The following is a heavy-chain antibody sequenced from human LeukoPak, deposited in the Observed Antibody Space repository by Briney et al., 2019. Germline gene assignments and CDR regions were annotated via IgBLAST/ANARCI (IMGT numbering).Heavy chain of an antibody. D-gene: IGHD6-13*01. CDR3: ARGSSWSSSWYFVNDY. CDR2: INPNSGGT. CDR1: GYTFTSYY. J-gene: IGHJ4*02. V-gene: IGHV1-2*06. Sequence: GASVKVSCKASGYTFTSYYMHWVRQAPGQGLEWMGRINPNSGGTNYAQKFQGRVTMTRDTSISTAYMELSRLRSDDTAVYYCARGSSWSSSWYFVNDYWGQGTLVTVSS.